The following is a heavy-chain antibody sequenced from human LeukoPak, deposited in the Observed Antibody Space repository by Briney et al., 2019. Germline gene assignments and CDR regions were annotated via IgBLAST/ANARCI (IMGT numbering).Heavy chain of an antibody. CDR3: ARATNYYYDSSGYPPFDY. Sequence: GGSLRLSCAASGFTFRSYSMNWVRQAPGKGLEWVSSISSSSSYIYYADSVKGRFTISRDNAKNSLYLQMNSLRAEDTAVYYCARATNYYYDSSGYPPFDYWGQGTLVTVSS. V-gene: IGHV3-21*01. D-gene: IGHD3-22*01. CDR2: ISSSSSYI. CDR1: GFTFRSYS. J-gene: IGHJ4*02.